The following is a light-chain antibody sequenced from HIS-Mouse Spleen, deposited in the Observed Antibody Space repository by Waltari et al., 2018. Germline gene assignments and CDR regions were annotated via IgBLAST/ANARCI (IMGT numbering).Light chain of an antibody. V-gene: IGLV2-23*01. CDR3: CSYAGSSTLV. CDR1: SSHAGSYNL. CDR2: EGS. Sequence: QSALTQPASVSGSPGQSITISCTGTSSHAGSYNLVSWYQQHPGKAPKLMIYEGSKRPSGVSNRFSGSKSGNTASLTISGLQAEDEADYYCCSYAGSSTLVFGGGTKLTVL. J-gene: IGLJ2*01.